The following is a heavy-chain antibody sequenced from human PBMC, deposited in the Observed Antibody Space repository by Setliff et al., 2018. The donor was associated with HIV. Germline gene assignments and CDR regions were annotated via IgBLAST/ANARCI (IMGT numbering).Heavy chain of an antibody. D-gene: IGHD2-2*01. CDR1: GFSFSNAW. J-gene: IGHJ4*02. V-gene: IGHV3-23*01. CDR3: AKTRRYCSSTSCSNLFDY. CDR2: ISGSGGST. Sequence: SGGSLRLSCAASGFSFSNAWMNWVRQAPGKGLEWVSAISGSGGSTYYADSVKGRFTISRDNSKNTLYLQMNSLRAEDTAVYYCAKTRRYCSSTSCSNLFDYWGQGTLVTVSS.